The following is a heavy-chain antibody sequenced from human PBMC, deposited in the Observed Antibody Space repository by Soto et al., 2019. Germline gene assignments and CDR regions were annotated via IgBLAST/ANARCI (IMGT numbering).Heavy chain of an antibody. V-gene: IGHV3-9*01. J-gene: IGHJ4*02. Sequence: EVQLVESGGGLVQPGRSLRLSCAASGFTFDDYAMHWVRQAPGKGLEWVSGISWNSGSIGYADSVKGRFTISRDNAKNSLYLQMNSLRAEDTALYYCAKATHMTTVTTRDYWGQGTLVTVSS. D-gene: IGHD4-4*01. CDR2: ISWNSGSI. CDR3: AKATHMTTVTTRDY. CDR1: GFTFDDYA.